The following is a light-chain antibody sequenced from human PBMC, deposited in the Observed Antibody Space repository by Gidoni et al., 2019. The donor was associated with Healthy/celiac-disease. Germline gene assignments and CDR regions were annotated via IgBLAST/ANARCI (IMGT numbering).Light chain of an antibody. CDR1: SLRSYY. V-gene: IGLV3-19*01. J-gene: IGLJ2*01. Sequence: SSELTQDPAVSVALGQTVRVTCQGDSLRSYYASWYQQKPGQAPVLVIYGKNNRPSGIPDRFSGSSSGNTASLTITGAQAEDEADYYCNSRDNNGDHLVFGGGTKLTVL. CDR2: GKN. CDR3: NSRDNNGDHLV.